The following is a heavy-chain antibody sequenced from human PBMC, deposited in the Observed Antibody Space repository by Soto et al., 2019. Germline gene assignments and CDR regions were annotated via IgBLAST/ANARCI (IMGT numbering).Heavy chain of an antibody. CDR3: RKSRPVTIFGVVLYYCEY. D-gene: IGHD3-3*01. CDR2: LDVNGDNS. J-gene: IGHJ4*02. CDR1: GFTLGTHA. Sequence: PGGSLRLSCAASGFTLGTHAMHWVRQAPGKGLEWVSTLDVNGDNSDYADSVEGRFAISRDTSKNTLFLQMNSLRVEDTAVYYSRKSRPVTIFGVVLYYCEYWGQGTLVT. V-gene: IGHV3-23*01.